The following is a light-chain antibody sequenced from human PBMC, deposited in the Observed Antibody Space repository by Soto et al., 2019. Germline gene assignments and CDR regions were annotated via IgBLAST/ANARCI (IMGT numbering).Light chain of an antibody. Sequence: EIVCTQSPGTLSLSPGERATLSCRTSQSVSNNYLAWYQQKPGQAPRLLIYGASSRAPGIPDRFSASGSGTDFTLTISRLEPEDFAVYYCHHYGSSPYTFGLGTRLEIK. V-gene: IGKV3-20*01. CDR3: HHYGSSPYT. CDR1: QSVSNNY. CDR2: GAS. J-gene: IGKJ5*01.